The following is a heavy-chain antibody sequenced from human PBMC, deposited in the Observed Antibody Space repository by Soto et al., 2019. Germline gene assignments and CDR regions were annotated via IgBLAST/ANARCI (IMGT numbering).Heavy chain of an antibody. V-gene: IGHV4-30-4*01. J-gene: IGHJ4*02. CDR2: IYYSGST. D-gene: IGHD5-12*01. CDR3: ARWLGYGPHFDY. CDR1: GGSISSGDYY. Sequence: SETLSLTCTVSGGSISSGDYYWSWIRQPPGKGLEWIGYIYYSGSTYYNPSLKSRVTMSVDTSKNQFSLKLSSVTAADTAVYYCARWLGYGPHFDYWGQGTPVTVSS.